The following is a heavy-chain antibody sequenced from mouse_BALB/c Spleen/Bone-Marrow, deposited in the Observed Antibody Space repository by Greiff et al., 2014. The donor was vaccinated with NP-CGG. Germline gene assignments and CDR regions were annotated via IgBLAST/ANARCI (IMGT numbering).Heavy chain of an antibody. CDR2: ISSGSRTI. V-gene: IGHV5-17*02. CDR3: ARSLNFVTYAMDY. J-gene: IGHJ4*01. D-gene: IGHD1-3*01. Sequence: VQLKESGGGLVQPGGSRKLSCAASGFTFSTFGMHWVRQAPEKGLEWVAYISSGSRTIYYADTVKGRFTISRDNPKNTLFLQMTSLRSEDTAMYYCARSLNFVTYAMDYWGQGTSVTVSS. CDR1: GFTFSTFG.